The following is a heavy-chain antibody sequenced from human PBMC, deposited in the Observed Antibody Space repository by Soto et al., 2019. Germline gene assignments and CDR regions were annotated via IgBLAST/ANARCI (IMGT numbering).Heavy chain of an antibody. D-gene: IGHD1-26*01. J-gene: IGHJ4*02. V-gene: IGHV3-33*01. CDR3: ARDGRGIVGATGDDY. Sequence: QVQLVESGGGVVQPGRSLRLSCAASGFTFSSYGMHWVRQAPGKGLEWVAVIWYDGSNKYYADSVKGRFTISRDNSKNTLYLQMNSLRAEDTAVYYCARDGRGIVGATGDDYWGQGTLVTVSS. CDR1: GFTFSSYG. CDR2: IWYDGSNK.